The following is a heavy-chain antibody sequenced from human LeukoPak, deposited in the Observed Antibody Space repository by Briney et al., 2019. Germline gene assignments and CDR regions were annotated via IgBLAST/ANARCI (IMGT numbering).Heavy chain of an antibody. V-gene: IGHV3-30*18. CDR1: GFTFSGYG. Sequence: GRSLRLSCAASGFTFSGYGMHWVRQAPGKGLEWVAVMSYNGQITYYADSVKGRFTISRDNSQNMLYLQMNSLRAEDTAVYYCAKDRLYNWNGEAYYYGMDVWGQGTTVTVSS. J-gene: IGHJ6*02. CDR3: AKDRLYNWNGEAYYYGMDV. CDR2: MSYNGQIT. D-gene: IGHD1-1*01.